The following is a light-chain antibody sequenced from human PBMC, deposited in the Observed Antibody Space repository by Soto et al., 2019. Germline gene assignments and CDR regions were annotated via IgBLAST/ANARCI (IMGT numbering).Light chain of an antibody. V-gene: IGKV3-20*01. CDR3: MQALQTPT. J-gene: IGKJ5*01. Sequence: EILFTQSLGALSLSPGERSTLSCVASQSVSSSYLAWYQQKPGQAPRLLIYGASSRATGIPDRFSGSGSGTDFTLKISRVQAEDVGVDYCMQALQTPTFGQGTRLEIK. CDR2: GAS. CDR1: QSVSSSY.